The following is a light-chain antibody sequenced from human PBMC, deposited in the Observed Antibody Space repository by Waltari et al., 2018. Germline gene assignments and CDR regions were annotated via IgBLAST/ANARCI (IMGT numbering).Light chain of an antibody. V-gene: IGLV2-14*01. CDR1: DSDVGAYDF. Sequence: QSALTQPASVSGSPGQSITISCSGTDSDVGAYDFVSWYQQHPGKAPHLIIYEVSNRPSGISKRFSASKAGNKASLTISGLQAEDEADDYCSSYTTSSAPGVFGTGTRVTVL. J-gene: IGLJ1*01. CDR3: SSYTTSSAPGV. CDR2: EVS.